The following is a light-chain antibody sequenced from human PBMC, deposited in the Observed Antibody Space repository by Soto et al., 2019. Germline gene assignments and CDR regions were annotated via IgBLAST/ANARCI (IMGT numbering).Light chain of an antibody. Sequence: QSALTQPASVSGSPGQSITISCTGTSSDVGGYNYVSWYQQYPGKAPKLMIYDVSDRPSGVSNRFSGSKSGNTASLTISGLQAEDEADYYCSSYTSSSTVVFGGGPKLTVL. CDR1: SSDVGGYNY. CDR2: DVS. J-gene: IGLJ2*01. V-gene: IGLV2-14*01. CDR3: SSYTSSSTVV.